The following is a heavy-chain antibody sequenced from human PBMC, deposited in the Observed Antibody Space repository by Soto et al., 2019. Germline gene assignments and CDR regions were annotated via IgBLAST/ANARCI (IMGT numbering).Heavy chain of an antibody. CDR3: ARVLNQYDSLTGSYDYYGMDV. V-gene: IGHV4-59*01. CDR1: GGSISTYS. Sequence: QVQLQESGPGLVKPSETLSLTCTVSGGSISTYSWSWIRQPPGKGLEWIGYIYYSGSINYNPSLKSRVTISADTSKNQFSLKLSSVTAADTAVYYCARVLNQYDSLTGSYDYYGMDVWGQGTTVTVSS. CDR2: IYYSGSI. J-gene: IGHJ6*02. D-gene: IGHD3-9*01.